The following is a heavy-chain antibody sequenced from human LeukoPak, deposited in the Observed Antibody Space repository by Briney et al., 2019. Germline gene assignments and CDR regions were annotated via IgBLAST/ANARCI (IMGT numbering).Heavy chain of an antibody. Sequence: GGSLRLSCAASGFTFSSYAMHWVRQAPGKGLEYVSAISSNGGSTYYANSVKGRFTISRDNSKNTLYPQMGSLRAEDMAVYYCARGSSSTALYNWFDPWGQGTLVTVSS. V-gene: IGHV3-64*01. J-gene: IGHJ5*02. CDR3: ARGSSSTALYNWFDP. CDR2: ISSNGGST. CDR1: GFTFSSYA. D-gene: IGHD2-2*01.